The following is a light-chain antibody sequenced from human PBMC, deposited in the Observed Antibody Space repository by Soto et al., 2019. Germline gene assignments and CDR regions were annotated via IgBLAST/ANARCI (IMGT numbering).Light chain of an antibody. CDR3: HQYKTYWT. Sequence: EIVMTQSPATLSVSPGERATLSCRASQSVSSNLAWYQQKPGQAPRLLIYGASTRATGIPARFSGSGSGTEFTLTISSLQPDDFATYYCHQYKTYWTFGHGTTGDIK. CDR1: QSVSSN. V-gene: IGKV3-15*01. J-gene: IGKJ1*01. CDR2: GAS.